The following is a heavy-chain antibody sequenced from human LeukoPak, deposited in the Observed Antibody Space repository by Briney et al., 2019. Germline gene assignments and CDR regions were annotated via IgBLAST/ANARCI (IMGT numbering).Heavy chain of an antibody. V-gene: IGHV5-51*01. D-gene: IGHD1-20*01. J-gene: IGHJ4*02. CDR1: GYSFTSYW. CDR2: IYSGDSDT. Sequence: GESLQISCKGSGYSFTSYWIGWVRPMPGEGLEWMGIIYSGDSDTRYRPSFQGQVTISADKSISTSYLQWSSLKASDTAMYYCARCRAYNWNDCGYFDYWGQGTLVTVSS. CDR3: ARCRAYNWNDCGYFDY.